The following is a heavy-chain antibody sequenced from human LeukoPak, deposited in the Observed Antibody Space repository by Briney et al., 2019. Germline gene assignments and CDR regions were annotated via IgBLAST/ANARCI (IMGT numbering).Heavy chain of an antibody. D-gene: IGHD2-2*01. CDR1: GFTFSSYA. V-gene: IGHV3-23*01. CDR2: ISGSGGST. J-gene: IGHJ4*02. Sequence: PGGSLRLSCAASGFTFSSYAMSWVRQAPGKGLEWVSAISGSGGSTYYADSVKGRFTISRDNSKNTLYLQMNSLRAEDTAVYYCAKGAARRGGSSTSCYDYWGQGTLVTVSS. CDR3: AKGAARRGGSSTSCYDY.